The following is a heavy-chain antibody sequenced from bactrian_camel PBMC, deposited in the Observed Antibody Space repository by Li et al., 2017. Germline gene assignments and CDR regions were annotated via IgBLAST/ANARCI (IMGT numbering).Heavy chain of an antibody. J-gene: IGHJ6*01. CDR1: GFTFSSHA. CDR2: INSGGGGT. V-gene: IGHV3S40*01. D-gene: IGHD1*01. CDR3: AKDLLPSFSHLPTPLSFGY. Sequence: DVQLVESGGDLVQPGGSLRLSCAASGFTFSSHAMSWVRQAPGKGLEWVSTINSGGGGTYYADSVTGRFTISRDNAKNTVYLQLNNLKTEDMAMYSCAKDLLPSFSHLPTPLSFGYWGQGTQVTVS.